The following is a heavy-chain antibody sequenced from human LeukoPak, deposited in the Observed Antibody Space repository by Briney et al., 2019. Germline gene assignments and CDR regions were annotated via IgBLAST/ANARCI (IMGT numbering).Heavy chain of an antibody. J-gene: IGHJ5*02. Sequence: SETLSLTCTVSGGSISSSSYYWGWIRQPPGKGLEWIGSIYYSGSTYYNPSLKSRVTISVDTSKNQFSLKLSSVTAADTAVYYCARVQDRTGYSSAWGQGTLVTVSS. D-gene: IGHD6-19*01. V-gene: IGHV4-39*07. CDR2: IYYSGST. CDR3: ARVQDRTGYSSA. CDR1: GGSISSSSYY.